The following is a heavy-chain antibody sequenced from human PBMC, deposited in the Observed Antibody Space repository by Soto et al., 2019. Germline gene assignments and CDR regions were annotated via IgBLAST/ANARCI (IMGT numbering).Heavy chain of an antibody. V-gene: IGHV4-59*01. CDR3: ARAVLPAPAPFAY. J-gene: IGHJ4*02. CDR1: GGSISNYY. D-gene: IGHD2-2*01. Sequence: PSETLSLTCIVSGGSISNYYWSWIRQPPGKGLEWIGYIYYSGSTNYNPSLQSRVTISVDTSKNQFSLKLSSVTAADTAVYYCARAVLPAPAPFAYWGKGSLVTVSS. CDR2: IYYSGST.